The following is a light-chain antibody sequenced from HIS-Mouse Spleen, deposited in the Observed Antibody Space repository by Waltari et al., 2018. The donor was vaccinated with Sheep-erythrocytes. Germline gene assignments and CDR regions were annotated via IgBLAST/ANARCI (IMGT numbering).Light chain of an antibody. CDR3: SSYAGSNNWV. CDR1: SSDGGGYNY. Sequence: QSALTQPPSASGSPGQSVTISRTGTSSDGGGYNYVSWYQQHPGKAPKLMIYEVSKRPSGVPDRFSGSKSGNTASLTVSGLQAEDEADYYCSSYAGSNNWVFGGGTKLTVL. V-gene: IGLV2-8*01. CDR2: EVS. J-gene: IGLJ3*02.